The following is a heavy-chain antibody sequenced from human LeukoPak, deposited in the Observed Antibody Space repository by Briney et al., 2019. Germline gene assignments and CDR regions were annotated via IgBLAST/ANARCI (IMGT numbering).Heavy chain of an antibody. CDR2: INPNSGGT. CDR1: GYTFTGYY. D-gene: IGHD3-22*01. V-gene: IGHV1-2*02. CDR3: ARTSDSSGYLLGY. Sequence: GASVKVSCKASGYTFTGYYMHWVRQAPGQGLEWMGWINPNSGGTNYAQKFQGRVTMTRDTSISTAYVGLSRLRSDDTAVYYCARTSDSSGYLLGYWGQGTLVTVSS. J-gene: IGHJ4*02.